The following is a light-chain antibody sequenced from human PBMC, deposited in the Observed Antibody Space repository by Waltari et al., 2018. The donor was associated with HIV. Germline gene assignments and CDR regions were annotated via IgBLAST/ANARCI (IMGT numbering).Light chain of an antibody. J-gene: IGKJ1*01. V-gene: IGKV3-20*01. CDR1: QTVNTYY. Sequence: EIVVKQSPGTLSLSPGEGATLSCRASQTVNTYYLAWYQQKPGQAPRLLIYAANSRATGIPDRFSGSGSGTDFTLTINRLEPEDFAVYYCQQYGSSLTWTFGQGTKVELK. CDR2: AAN. CDR3: QQYGSSLTWT.